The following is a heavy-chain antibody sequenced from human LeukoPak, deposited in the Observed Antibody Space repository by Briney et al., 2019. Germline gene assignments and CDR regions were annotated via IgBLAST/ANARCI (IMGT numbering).Heavy chain of an antibody. Sequence: SETLSLTCAVYGGSFSGYYWSWIRQPPGKGLEWIGEINHSGSTNYNPPLKSRVTISVDTSKNQFSLKLSSVTAADTAVYYCARGSKEFDPWGQGTLVTVSS. V-gene: IGHV4-34*01. CDR1: GGSFSGYY. CDR3: ARGSKEFDP. D-gene: IGHD6-13*01. J-gene: IGHJ5*02. CDR2: INHSGST.